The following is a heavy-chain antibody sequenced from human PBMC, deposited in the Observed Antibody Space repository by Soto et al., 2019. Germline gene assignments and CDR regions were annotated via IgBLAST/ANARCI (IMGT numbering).Heavy chain of an antibody. Sequence: PSETLSLTCAVYGGSFSGYYWSWIRQPPGKGLEWIGEINHSGSTNYNPSLKSRVTISVDTSKNQFSLKLSSVTAADTAVYYCARGRLVVTPINYYYYGMDVWGQGTTVTVSS. CDR2: INHSGST. CDR1: GGSFSGYY. CDR3: ARGRLVVTPINYYYYGMDV. D-gene: IGHD3-22*01. V-gene: IGHV4-34*01. J-gene: IGHJ6*02.